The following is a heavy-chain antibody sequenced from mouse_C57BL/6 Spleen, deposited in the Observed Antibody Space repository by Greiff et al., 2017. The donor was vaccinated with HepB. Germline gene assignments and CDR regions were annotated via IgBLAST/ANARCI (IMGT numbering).Heavy chain of an antibody. V-gene: IGHV1-61*01. CDR3: ARDYGSRSFDY. CDR2: IYPSDSET. J-gene: IGHJ2*01. D-gene: IGHD1-1*01. Sequence: VQLQQPGAELVRPGSSVKLSCKASGYPFTSSWMDWVKQRPGQGLEWIGNIYPSDSETHYNQKFKDKATLTVDKSSSTAYMQLSSLTSEDSAVYYCARDYGSRSFDYWGQGTTLTVSS. CDR1: GYPFTSSW.